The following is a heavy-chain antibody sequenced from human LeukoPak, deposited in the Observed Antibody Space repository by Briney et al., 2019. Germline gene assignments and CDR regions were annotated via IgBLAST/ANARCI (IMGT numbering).Heavy chain of an antibody. CDR3: AGLVGRYSSGLYYYYFDY. J-gene: IGHJ4*02. Sequence: SGTLSLTCTVSGDSINSLDLWSWVRQPPGKGLERIGEMYLSGTTHSNPSVKSRVTISIDKSKNQFFLNLSSVTAADTAVYYCAGLVGRYSSGLYYYYFDYWGQGTLVTVSS. V-gene: IGHV4-4*02. CDR1: GDSINSLDL. D-gene: IGHD3-22*01. CDR2: MYLSGTT.